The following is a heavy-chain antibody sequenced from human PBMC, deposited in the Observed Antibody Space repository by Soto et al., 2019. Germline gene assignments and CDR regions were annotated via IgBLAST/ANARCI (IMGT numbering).Heavy chain of an antibody. CDR2: ISSSSSYT. Sequence: KSGGSLRLSCAASGFTFSDYYMSWIRQAPGKGLEWVSYISSSSSYTNYADSVKGRFTISRDNAKNSLYLQMNSLRAEDTAVYYCARVFPYSTEWEPRQLGAFDIWGQGTMVTVSS. D-gene: IGHD1-26*01. CDR1: GFTFSDYY. CDR3: ARVFPYSTEWEPRQLGAFDI. V-gene: IGHV3-11*06. J-gene: IGHJ3*02.